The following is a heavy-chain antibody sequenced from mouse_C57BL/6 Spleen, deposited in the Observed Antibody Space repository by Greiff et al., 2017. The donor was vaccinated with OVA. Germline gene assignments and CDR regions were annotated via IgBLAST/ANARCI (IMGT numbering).Heavy chain of an antibody. D-gene: IGHD2-2*01. V-gene: IGHV5-6*02. CDR2: ISSGGSYT. CDR1: GFTFSSYG. J-gene: IGHJ1*03. Sequence: EVMLVESGGDLVKPGGSLKLSCAASGFTFSSYGMSWVRQTPDKRLEWVATISSGGSYTYYPDSVKGRFTISRDNAKNTLYLQMSSLKSEDTAMYYCARRGMVTTYFDVWGTGTTVTVSS. CDR3: ARRGMVTTYFDV.